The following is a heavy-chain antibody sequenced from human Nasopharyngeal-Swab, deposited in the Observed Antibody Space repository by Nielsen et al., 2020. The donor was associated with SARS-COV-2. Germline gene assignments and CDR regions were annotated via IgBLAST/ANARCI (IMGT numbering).Heavy chain of an antibody. CDR1: GGSISSSSYY. CDR3: ARVGSSNYYDGSGYYPRWFDP. V-gene: IGHV4-31*03. J-gene: IGHJ5*02. CDR2: IYNSGST. D-gene: IGHD3-22*01. Sequence: SETLSLTCTVSGGSISSSSYYWGWIRQPPGKGLEWIGYIYNSGSTYYNPSLKSRVTISVDTSKNQFSLKLTSVTAADTAVYYCARVGSSNYYDGSGYYPRWFDPWGQGTLVTVSS.